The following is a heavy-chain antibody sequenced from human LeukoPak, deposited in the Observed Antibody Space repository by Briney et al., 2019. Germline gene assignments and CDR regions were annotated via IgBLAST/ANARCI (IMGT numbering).Heavy chain of an antibody. CDR3: ARYCGGDCYSANYFDY. Sequence: PGGSLRLSCAASGFTVSSNYMSWVRQAPGNGLEWVSVTYRGGITYYADSVKGRFTISRDNSKNTLYLQMNSLRAEDSAVYYCARYCGGDCYSANYFDYWGQGTLVTVSS. CDR1: GFTVSSNY. CDR2: TYRGGIT. V-gene: IGHV3-53*01. D-gene: IGHD2-21*02. J-gene: IGHJ4*02.